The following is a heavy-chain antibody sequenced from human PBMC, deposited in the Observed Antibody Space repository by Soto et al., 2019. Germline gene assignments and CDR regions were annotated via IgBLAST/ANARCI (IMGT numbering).Heavy chain of an antibody. J-gene: IGHJ4*02. CDR3: ARSVAVPGAHIDY. V-gene: IGHV4-59*01. D-gene: IGHD6-19*01. Sequence: SETLSLTCIVSGGSISCSYWSWIRQSPGKGLEWLGYVYYTGSTNYSPSLRSRVSISVDTSKNEFSLRLSSVTAADTAVYFCARSVAVPGAHIDYWGQGTQVTVSS. CDR2: VYYTGST. CDR1: GGSISCSY.